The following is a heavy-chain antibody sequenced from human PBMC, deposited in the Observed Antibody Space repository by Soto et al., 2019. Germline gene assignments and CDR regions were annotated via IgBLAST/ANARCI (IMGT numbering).Heavy chain of an antibody. V-gene: IGHV4-4*02. J-gene: IGHJ4*02. D-gene: IGHD3-16*02. Sequence: KSSETLSLTCAVSGGSISSSNWWSWVRQPPGKGLEWIGEIYHSGSTNYNPSLKSRVTISVDKSKNQFSLKLSSVTAADTAVYYCARAYYDYVWGSYRLDYWGQGTLVTVSS. CDR3: ARAYYDYVWGSYRLDY. CDR1: GGSISSSNW. CDR2: IYHSGST.